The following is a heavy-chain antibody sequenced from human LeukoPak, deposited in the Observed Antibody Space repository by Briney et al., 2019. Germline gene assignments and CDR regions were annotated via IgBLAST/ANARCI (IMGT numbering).Heavy chain of an antibody. J-gene: IGHJ4*02. CDR3: AMLTYYDILTGPKDH. CDR1: GGSFSGYY. V-gene: IGHV4-34*01. CDR2: INHSGST. D-gene: IGHD3-9*01. Sequence: PSETLSLTCAVYGGSFSGYYWSWIRQPPGKGLEWIGEINHSGSTNYNPSLKSRVTISVDTSKNQFSLKLSSVTAADTAVYYCAMLTYYDILTGPKDHWGQGTLVTVSS.